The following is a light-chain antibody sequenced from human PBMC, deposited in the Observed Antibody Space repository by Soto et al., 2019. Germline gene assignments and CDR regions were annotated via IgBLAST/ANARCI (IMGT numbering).Light chain of an antibody. CDR3: CSYTRSGTLI. Sequence: STLTQPASVYGSTGQSITISCVGTSGDIGDYNYVSWYQQHPGKVPKVIIYDVSNRPSGVSYRFSGTKSGNTASLTVSGLQAEDEADYYCCSYTRSGTLIFGTGTKVTVL. J-gene: IGLJ1*01. CDR1: SGDIGDYNY. CDR2: DVS. V-gene: IGLV2-14*01.